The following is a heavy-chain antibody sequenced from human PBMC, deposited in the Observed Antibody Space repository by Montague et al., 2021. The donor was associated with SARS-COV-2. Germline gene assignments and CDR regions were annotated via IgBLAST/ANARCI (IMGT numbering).Heavy chain of an antibody. CDR1: GASVGSSD. D-gene: IGHD1-14*01. Sequence: SETLSLTCTVSGASVGSSDWGWIRQSPGKGLEWIGYFYSVGSTDYNPSLTSRATISRDTSKNQFSLTVRSVTAADTAVYYCARETMTADAFDIWGQGTMVTVSS. CDR3: ARETMTADAFDI. CDR2: FYSVGST. V-gene: IGHV4-59*02. J-gene: IGHJ3*02.